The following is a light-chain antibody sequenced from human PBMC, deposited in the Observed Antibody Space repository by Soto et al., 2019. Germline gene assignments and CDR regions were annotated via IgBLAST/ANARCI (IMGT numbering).Light chain of an antibody. Sequence: AIQLTQSPASQSASVGDRVTITCRASQGISSALAWYQQKPGKAPKLLIYDASSLESGVPSRFSGSGSGTEFTLTISSLQPEDFATYYCQQFKSYPLTFGQGTRLEIK. CDR1: QGISSA. V-gene: IGKV1-13*02. CDR3: QQFKSYPLT. J-gene: IGKJ5*01. CDR2: DAS.